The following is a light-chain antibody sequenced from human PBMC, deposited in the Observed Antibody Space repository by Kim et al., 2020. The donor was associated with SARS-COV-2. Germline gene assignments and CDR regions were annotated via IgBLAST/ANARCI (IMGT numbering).Light chain of an antibody. CDR3: AVWSTTLGWV. CDR1: NSNRDHNY. CDR2: HNN. J-gene: IGLJ3*02. Sequence: GQRVTISCTGINSNRDHNYVSWYQQLPGTAPKLLIYHNNNRPSGVPDRFSGSKSDTSATLGISGLQTGDEADYYCAVWSTTLGWVFGGGTKVTVL. V-gene: IGLV1-51*01.